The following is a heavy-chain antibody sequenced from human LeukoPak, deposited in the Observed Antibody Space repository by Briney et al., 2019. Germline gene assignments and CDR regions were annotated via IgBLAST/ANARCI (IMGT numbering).Heavy chain of an antibody. J-gene: IGHJ5*02. V-gene: IGHV3-7*04. D-gene: IGHD6-13*01. CDR3: ARQQSTPGWFDP. CDR2: IKQDGSQK. CDR1: GFTFGNYW. Sequence: PGGSLRLSCAASGFTFGNYWMSWVRQAPGEGPGWVANIKQDGSQKQYVDSVKGRFTISRDNAKNSLYLQMNSLRADDTAVYYCARQQSTPGWFDPWGQGTLVTVSS.